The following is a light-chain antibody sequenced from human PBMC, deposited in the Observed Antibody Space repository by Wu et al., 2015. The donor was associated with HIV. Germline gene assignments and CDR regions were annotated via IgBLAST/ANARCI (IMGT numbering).Light chain of an antibody. CDR1: QSVSSH. V-gene: IGKV3-11*01. CDR2: GSS. J-gene: IGKJ1*01. Sequence: EIVLTQSPATLSLSPGERATLSCRASQSVSSHLAWYQQKPGQAPRLLIYGSSNRATGVPVKFSGSGSGTDFTLTINSLEPEDFAVYYCQQRSNWPWTFGQGTRVEVK. CDR3: QQRSNWPWT.